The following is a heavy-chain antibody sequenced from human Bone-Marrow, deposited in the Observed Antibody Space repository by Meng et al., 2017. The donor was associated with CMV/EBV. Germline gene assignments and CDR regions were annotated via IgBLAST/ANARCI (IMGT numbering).Heavy chain of an antibody. Sequence: ASVKVSCKASGYTFTGYYMHWVRQAPGQGLEWMGWINPNSGGTNYAQKFQGRVTMTRDTSISTAYMELSRLRSDDTAVYYCARVMIVVNRRYYYYGMDVWGQRNTVTVSS. D-gene: IGHD3-22*01. CDR1: GYTFTGYY. V-gene: IGHV1-2*02. CDR3: ARVMIVVNRRYYYYGMDV. J-gene: IGHJ6*02. CDR2: INPNSGGT.